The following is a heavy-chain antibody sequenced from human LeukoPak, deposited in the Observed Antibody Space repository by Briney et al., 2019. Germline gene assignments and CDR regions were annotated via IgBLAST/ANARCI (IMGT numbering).Heavy chain of an antibody. J-gene: IGHJ4*02. CDR1: GFTFSSYG. CDR3: AKVGIAAAGTDY. CDR2: ISYDGSNK. Sequence: GGSLRLSCAASGFTFSSYGMHWVRQAPGKGLEWVAVISYDGSNKYYADSVKGRFTISRDNSKNTLYLQMNSLRAEDTAVYYCAKVGIAAAGTDYWGQGTLVTVSS. V-gene: IGHV3-30*18. D-gene: IGHD6-13*01.